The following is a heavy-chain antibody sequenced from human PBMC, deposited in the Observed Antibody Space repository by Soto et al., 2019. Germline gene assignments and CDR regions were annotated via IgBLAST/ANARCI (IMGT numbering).Heavy chain of an antibody. CDR1: VFTFINYW. D-gene: IGHD2-15*01. CDR3: ARGCSGGSCYSIWFDY. J-gene: IGHJ4*02. Sequence: GWSLRLACASSVFTFINYWMTWVRQAPGKGLEWVANIKQDGSEKYYVDSVKGRFTISRDNAKNSLYLQMNSLRAEDTAVYYCARGCSGGSCYSIWFDYWGQGTQVTVS. CDR2: IKQDGSEK. V-gene: IGHV3-7*03.